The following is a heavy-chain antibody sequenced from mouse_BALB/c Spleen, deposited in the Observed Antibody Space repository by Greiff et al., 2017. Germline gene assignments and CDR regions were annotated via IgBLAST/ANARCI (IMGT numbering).Heavy chain of an antibody. CDR1: GFTFSSFG. V-gene: IGHV5-17*02. D-gene: IGHD3-1*01. Sequence: EVQGVESGGGLVQPGGSRKLSCAASGFTFSSFGMHWVRQAPEKGLEWVAYISSGSSTIYYADTVKGRFTISRDNPKNTLFLQMTSLRSEDTAMYYCARSGPSYAMDYWGQGTSVTVSS. CDR3: ARSGPSYAMDY. CDR2: ISSGSSTI. J-gene: IGHJ4*01.